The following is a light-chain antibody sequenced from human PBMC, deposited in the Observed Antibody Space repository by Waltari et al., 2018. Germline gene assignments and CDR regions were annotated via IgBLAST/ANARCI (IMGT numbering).Light chain of an antibody. V-gene: IGKV2-30*01. J-gene: IGKJ2*01. CDR2: SVS. Sequence: VVMTQSPLFLSLTLGQSASIPCRSRQRLVYSDGNTYLNWFQQRPGHPPRHLIYSVSHRGAGVPDRFSGGGSGTDFTLKISRVGAEDFGVYYCMQGSHWPYTFGQGTKLEIK. CDR1: QRLVYSDGNTY. CDR3: MQGSHWPYT.